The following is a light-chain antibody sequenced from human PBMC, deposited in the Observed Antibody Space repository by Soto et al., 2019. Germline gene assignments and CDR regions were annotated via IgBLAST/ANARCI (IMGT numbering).Light chain of an antibody. CDR3: QQYYSIPRT. V-gene: IGKV4-1*01. Sequence: DIVLTQSPDSLAVSLGERATINCRSSQSVLYSPDNKNYLAWYKQKPGQPPKLLIYWASTRDSGVPDRFSGSGSGTDFTLTISSLQTEDVAVYYCQQYYSIPRTFGQGTMVEIK. J-gene: IGKJ1*01. CDR1: QSVLYSPDNKNY. CDR2: WAS.